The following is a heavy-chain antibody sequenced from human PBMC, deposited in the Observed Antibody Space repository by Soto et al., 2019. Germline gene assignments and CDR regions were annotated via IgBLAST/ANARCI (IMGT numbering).Heavy chain of an antibody. J-gene: IGHJ3*02. CDR1: GFTFSSYS. Sequence: GGSLRLSCAASGFTFSSYSMNWVRQAPGKGLEWVSSISSSSSYIYYADSVKGRFTISRDNAKNSLYLQMNSLRAEDTAVYYCARDYYGSGSQIPNDAFDIWGQGTMVTVSS. CDR3: ARDYYGSGSQIPNDAFDI. V-gene: IGHV3-21*01. D-gene: IGHD3-10*01. CDR2: ISSSSSYI.